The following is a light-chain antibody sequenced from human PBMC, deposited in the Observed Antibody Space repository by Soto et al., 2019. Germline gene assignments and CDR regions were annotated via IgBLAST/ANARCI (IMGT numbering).Light chain of an antibody. CDR2: KAS. Sequence: IRMTQSPSSLSASTGDKVTITCRASQSISNWLAWYQQKPGKAPKLLIYKASSLESGVPSRFSGSGSGTEFTLTISSLQPDDFGTYXCQEYXSYWTFGQGTKVDIK. J-gene: IGKJ1*01. V-gene: IGKV1-5*03. CDR1: QSISNW. CDR3: QEYXSYWT.